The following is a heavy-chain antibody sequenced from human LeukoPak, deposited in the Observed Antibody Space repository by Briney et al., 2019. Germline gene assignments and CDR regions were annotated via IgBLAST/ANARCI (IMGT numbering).Heavy chain of an antibody. CDR1: GYSFTSYW. Sequence: GESLKSSCKGSGYSFTSYWIGWVRQMPGKGLEWMGIIYPGDSDTTYSPSFQGQVTISADKSISTAYLQWSSLKASDTAMYYCARSAGCSGGSCYTPKDYYYYAMDVWGQGTTVTVSS. V-gene: IGHV5-51*01. CDR2: IYPGDSDT. J-gene: IGHJ6*02. D-gene: IGHD2-15*01. CDR3: ARSAGCSGGSCYTPKDYYYYAMDV.